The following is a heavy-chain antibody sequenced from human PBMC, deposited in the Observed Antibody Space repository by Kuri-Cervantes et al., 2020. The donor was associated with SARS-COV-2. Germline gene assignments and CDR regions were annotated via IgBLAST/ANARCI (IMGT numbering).Heavy chain of an antibody. Sequence: GESLKISCAASGFTFSSYWMSWVRQAPGKGLEWVSSITSTITYIDYADSVKGRCTISRDNAKNSLHLQMSSMSAEDTAVYYCARESLDWFYFDSWGQGALVTVSS. CDR1: GFTFSSYW. V-gene: IGHV3-21*01. CDR3: ARESLDWFYFDS. D-gene: IGHD3/OR15-3a*01. J-gene: IGHJ4*02. CDR2: ITSTITYI.